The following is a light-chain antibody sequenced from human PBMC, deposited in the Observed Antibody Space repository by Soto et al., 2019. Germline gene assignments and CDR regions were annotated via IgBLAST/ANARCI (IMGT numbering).Light chain of an antibody. J-gene: IGKJ1*01. V-gene: IGKV1-5*03. CDR1: QSISTW. CDR2: RAS. Sequence: DIQMTQSPSTLSAFVGDRVSVTCRASQSISTWLAWYQQKPGQAPKLLIYRASSLQSGVPSRISGGGSGTEFTLTISSLQTDDFATYYFLHYDNYWTFGQGTKVEIK. CDR3: LHYDNYWT.